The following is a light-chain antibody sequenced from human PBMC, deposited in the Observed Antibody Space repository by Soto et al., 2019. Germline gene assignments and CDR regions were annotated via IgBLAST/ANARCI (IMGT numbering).Light chain of an antibody. Sequence: EILMTQSPANLYVSPGERVTLSFRASQSVSSRLAWYHQRPGQSPRRLIYGASTRATGIPARFSGSGSGTEFTLTIRSLQSEYFGLYYCHQYNNFWTFGQGTKVDIK. V-gene: IGKV3-15*01. J-gene: IGKJ1*01. CDR2: GAS. CDR1: QSVSSR. CDR3: HQYNNFWT.